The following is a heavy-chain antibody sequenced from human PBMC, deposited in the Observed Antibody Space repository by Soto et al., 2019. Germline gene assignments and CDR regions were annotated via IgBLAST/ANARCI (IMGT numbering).Heavy chain of an antibody. J-gene: IGHJ4*02. D-gene: IGHD1-26*01. Sequence: QLQLQESGPGLVKPSETLSLTCTVSGGSISSSSYYWGWIRQPPGKGLEWIGSIYYSGSTYYNPSLPSRVATPEDTSKNQFSLKLSSVTAADTAVYYCARHGPGGSYSDYWGQGTLVTVSS. CDR3: ARHGPGGSYSDY. V-gene: IGHV4-39*01. CDR1: GGSISSSSYY. CDR2: IYYSGST.